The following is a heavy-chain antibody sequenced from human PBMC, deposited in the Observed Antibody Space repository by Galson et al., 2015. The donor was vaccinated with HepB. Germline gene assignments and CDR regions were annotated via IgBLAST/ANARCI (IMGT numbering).Heavy chain of an antibody. J-gene: IGHJ4*02. V-gene: IGHV3-30-3*01. CDR3: ARGGWGETEQVDY. CDR2: ISYDGSNK. Sequence: SLRLSCAASGFTFSSYAMHWVRQAPGKGLEWVAVISYDGSNKYYADSVKGRFTISRDNSKNTLYLQMNSLRAEDTAVYYCARGGWGETEQVDYWGQGTLVTVSS. CDR1: GFTFSSYA. D-gene: IGHD1/OR15-1a*01.